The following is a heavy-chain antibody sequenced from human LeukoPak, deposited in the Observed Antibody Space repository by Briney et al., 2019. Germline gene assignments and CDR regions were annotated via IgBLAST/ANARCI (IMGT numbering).Heavy chain of an antibody. V-gene: IGHV3-48*03. CDR3: AKGSDYDILSSFDY. CDR2: ISSSGSTI. D-gene: IGHD3-9*01. CDR1: GFTFSSYE. J-gene: IGHJ4*02. Sequence: GGSLRLSCAASGFTFSSYEMNWVRQAPGKGLEWVSYISSSGSTIYYADSVKGRFTISRDNSKNTLYLQMNSLRAEDTAVYYCAKGSDYDILSSFDYWGQGTLVTVSS.